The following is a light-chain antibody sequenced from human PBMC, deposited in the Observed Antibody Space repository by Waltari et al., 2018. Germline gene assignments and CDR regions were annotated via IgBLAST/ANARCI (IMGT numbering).Light chain of an antibody. CDR3: QVWDDTTNSGV. CDR1: NIESKS. CDR2: YDS. V-gene: IGLV3-21*04. J-gene: IGLJ3*02. Sequence: YVVTQPPSVSVAPGKTATLTCGGENIESKSVTWYRQKPGQAPILVIFYDSDRPSGIPERFSGSNSGNTATLTISWVEAGDEADYHCQVWDDTTNSGVFGGGTRLTVL.